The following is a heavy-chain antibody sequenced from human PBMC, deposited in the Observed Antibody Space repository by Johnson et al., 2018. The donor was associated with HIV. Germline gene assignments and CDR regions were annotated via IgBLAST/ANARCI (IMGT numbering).Heavy chain of an antibody. J-gene: IGHJ3*02. CDR3: AKGVRGSSCYDAFDI. CDR1: GFTFDDYA. V-gene: IGHV3-9*01. CDR2: ISWNSGSI. D-gene: IGHD6-6*01. Sequence: VQLVESGGGLVQPGRSLRLSCAASGFTFDDYAMHWVRQDPGKGLEWVSGISWNSGSIGYADSVKGRFTISRDNSKNTLYLQMSSLRADDTAVYYCAKGVRGSSCYDAFDIWGQGTMVTVSS.